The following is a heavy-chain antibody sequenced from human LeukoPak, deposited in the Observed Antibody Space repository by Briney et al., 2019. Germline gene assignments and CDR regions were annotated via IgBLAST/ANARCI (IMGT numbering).Heavy chain of an antibody. CDR1: GGTFSSYA. CDR2: IIPTLGIA. V-gene: IGHV1-69*04. D-gene: IGHD3-22*01. J-gene: IGHJ4*02. Sequence: SVKVSCTASGGTFSSYAISWVRQAPGQGLEWMGRIIPTLGIANYAQKFQGRVTITADKSTSTAYMELSSLRSEDTAVYYCASPGDYYDSSGNFDYWGQGTLVTVSS. CDR3: ASPGDYYDSSGNFDY.